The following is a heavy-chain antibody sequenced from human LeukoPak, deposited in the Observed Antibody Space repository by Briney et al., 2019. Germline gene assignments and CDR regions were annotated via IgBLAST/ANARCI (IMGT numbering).Heavy chain of an antibody. J-gene: IGHJ4*02. CDR2: IDTGNGNT. D-gene: IGHD3-9*01. Sequence: ASVKVSCKASGYTFTNYAVHWVRQAPGQSLEWMGWIDTGNGNTKYSQKFQGRVTITRDTSARTAYMELSSLRSEDTAVYYCARVDVLTLRFYFDYWGQGTLVTVSS. CDR1: GYTFTNYA. CDR3: ARVDVLTLRFYFDY. V-gene: IGHV1-3*04.